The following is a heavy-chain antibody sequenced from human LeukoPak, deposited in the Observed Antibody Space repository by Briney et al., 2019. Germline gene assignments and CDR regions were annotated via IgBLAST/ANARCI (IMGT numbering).Heavy chain of an antibody. CDR2: IGTAGDT. J-gene: IGHJ6*03. CDR3: ARMGYYYYMDV. CDR1: GFTFSSYD. V-gene: IGHV3-13*01. Sequence: GGSLRLSCAASGFTFSSYDMHWVRQATGKGLEWVSAIGTAGDTYYPGSVKGRFTISRANAKNSLYLQMNSLRAGDTAVYYCARMGYYYYMDVWGKGTTVTVSS. D-gene: IGHD5-24*01.